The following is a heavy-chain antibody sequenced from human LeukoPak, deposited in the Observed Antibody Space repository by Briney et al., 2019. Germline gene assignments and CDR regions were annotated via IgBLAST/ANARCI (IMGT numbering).Heavy chain of an antibody. Sequence: VAGVKVSSKASRYTFSSYGIRWVRHARRQGRGWMGWIISYKGETHHAQKFQGRVTMPTDTSTSKAYMERRSLRSEDTAMYYCGRRGGKNYGDYLLYYYSMDVWGKGTTVTVSS. J-gene: IGHJ6*03. D-gene: IGHD4-17*01. CDR1: RYTFSSYG. CDR3: GRRGGKNYGDYLLYYYSMDV. CDR2: IISYKGET. V-gene: IGHV1-18*01.